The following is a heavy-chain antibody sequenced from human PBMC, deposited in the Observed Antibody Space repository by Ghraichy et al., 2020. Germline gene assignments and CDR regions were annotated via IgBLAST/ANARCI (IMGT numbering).Heavy chain of an antibody. CDR2: IYYSGST. J-gene: IGHJ5*02. V-gene: IGHV4-30-4*01. Sequence: SETLSLTCTVSGGSISSGDYYWSWIRQPPGKGLEWIGYIYYSGSTYYNPSLKSRVTISVDTSKNQFSLKLSSVTAADTAVYYCARGMTTVTLFSWGQGTLVTVSS. CDR3: ARGMTTVTLFS. CDR1: GGSISSGDYY. D-gene: IGHD4-17*01.